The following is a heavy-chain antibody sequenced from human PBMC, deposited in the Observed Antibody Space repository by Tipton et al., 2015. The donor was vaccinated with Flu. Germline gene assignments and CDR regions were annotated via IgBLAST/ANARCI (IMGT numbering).Heavy chain of an antibody. J-gene: IGHJ5*01. CDR2: ISYDGNYK. CDR1: GFTFSNYA. Sequence: SLRLSCAASGFTFSNYAMHWVRQAPGKGLEWVAFISYDGNYKYFADSVKGRFTISRDNSKNTLYLHMNSLRAEDTAVYYCAKGLLYGDYAGRFDSWGQGTLVTVSS. CDR3: AKGLLYGDYAGRFDS. D-gene: IGHD4-17*01. V-gene: IGHV3-30*04.